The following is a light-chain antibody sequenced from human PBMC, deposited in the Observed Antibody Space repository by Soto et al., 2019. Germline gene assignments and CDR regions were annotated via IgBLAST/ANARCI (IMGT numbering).Light chain of an antibody. J-gene: IGKJ4*02. CDR2: PXY. V-gene: IGKV1-39*01. Sequence: DIQMTQSRSSLFASVGDTVIITCRASHSIITYLNCYQQKQGKAPKXXXDPXYSLHRGGPSRFSGSGSGTDFILTISSLQPEDFANYYFQQSYSSTRTFGGGTKVDIK. CDR1: HSIITY. CDR3: QQSYSSTRT.